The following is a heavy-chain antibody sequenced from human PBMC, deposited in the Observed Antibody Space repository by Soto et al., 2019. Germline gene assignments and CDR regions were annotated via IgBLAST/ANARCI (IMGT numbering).Heavy chain of an antibody. CDR1: GGTFSSYA. J-gene: IGHJ4*02. CDR3: ARDLSGITGTDVDY. V-gene: IGHV1-69*13. D-gene: IGHD1-7*01. Sequence: SVKVSCKASGGTFSSYAISWVRQAPGQGLEWMGGIIPIFGTANYAQKFQGRVTITADESTSTAYMELSSLRSEDTAVYYCARDLSGITGTDVDYWGQGTLVTVSS. CDR2: IIPIFGTA.